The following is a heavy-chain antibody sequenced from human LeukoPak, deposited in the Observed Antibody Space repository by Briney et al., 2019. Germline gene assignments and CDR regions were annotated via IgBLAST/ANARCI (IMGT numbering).Heavy chain of an antibody. CDR2: IYYSGTT. J-gene: IGHJ6*03. CDR3: AGSTGDCSGGSCYSMGYYYYYIDV. Sequence: PSETLSLTCTVSGGSITNYYWSWIRQPPGKGPEWIGYIYYSGTTNYNPSHKRRVTISVDTSKNQFSLNLNSVTAADTAVYYCAGSTGDCSGGSCYSMGYYYYYIDVWGKGTTVTVSS. V-gene: IGHV4-59*01. D-gene: IGHD2-15*01. CDR1: GGSITNYY.